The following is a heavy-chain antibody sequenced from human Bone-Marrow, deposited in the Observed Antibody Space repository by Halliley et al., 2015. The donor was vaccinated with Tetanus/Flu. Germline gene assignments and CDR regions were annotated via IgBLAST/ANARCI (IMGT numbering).Heavy chain of an antibody. Sequence: RGLDWIGCTSYKGTPIYSPSLKSRLPISVATSKTQFSLRLPSVPAPDTAVYYCASLTSPNDYWGQGTLVTVSS. CDR2: TSYKGTP. V-gene: IGHV4-59*08. CDR3: ASLTSPNDY. J-gene: IGHJ4*02.